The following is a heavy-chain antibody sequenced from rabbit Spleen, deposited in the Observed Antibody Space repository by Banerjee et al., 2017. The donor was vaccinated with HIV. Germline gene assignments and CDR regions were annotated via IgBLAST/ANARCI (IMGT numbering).Heavy chain of an antibody. CDR1: GIDFSSYYY. D-gene: IGHD8-1*01. Sequence: QSLEESGGGLVKPGGTLTLTCKASGIDFSSYYYMCWVRQPPGKGLEWIACIAVGSSGTTYYANWAKGRFTISKTSSTTVTLQMTSLTAADTATYFCARDTGTSFSSYGMDLWGPGTLVTVS. CDR3: ARDTGTSFSSYGMDL. CDR2: IAVGSSGTT. V-gene: IGHV1S40*01. J-gene: IGHJ6*01.